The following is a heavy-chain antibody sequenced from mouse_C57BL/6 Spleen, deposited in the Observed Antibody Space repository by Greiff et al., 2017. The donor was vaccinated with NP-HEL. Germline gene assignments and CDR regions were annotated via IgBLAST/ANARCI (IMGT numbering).Heavy chain of an antibody. J-gene: IGHJ2*01. CDR1: GYTFTSYW. D-gene: IGHD1-1*01. V-gene: IGHV1-64*01. CDR3: ARRATVVDY. Sequence: QVQLQQSGAELVKPGASVKLSCKASGYTFTSYWMHWVKQRPGQGLEWIGMIHPNSGSTKYNEKFKSKATLTVDKSSSTAYMQLSSLTSEDSAVYYCARRATVVDYWGQGTTLTVSS. CDR2: IHPNSGST.